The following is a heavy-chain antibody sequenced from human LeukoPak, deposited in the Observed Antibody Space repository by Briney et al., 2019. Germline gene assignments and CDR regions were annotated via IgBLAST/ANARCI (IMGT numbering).Heavy chain of an antibody. D-gene: IGHD5-24*01. CDR2: IYYSGST. CDR1: GGSISSYY. J-gene: IGHJ4*02. V-gene: IGHV4-59*01. Sequence: SETLSLTCTVSGGSISSYYWSWIRQPPGKGLEWIGYIYYSGSTNYNPSLKSRVTISVDTSKNQFSLKLSSVTAADTAVYYCASSEMATTFDYWGRGTLVTVSS. CDR3: ASSEMATTFDY.